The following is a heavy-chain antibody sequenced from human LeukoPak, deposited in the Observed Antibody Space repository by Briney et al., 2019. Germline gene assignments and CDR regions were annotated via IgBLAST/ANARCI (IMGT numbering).Heavy chain of an antibody. CDR1: GFTFNIYG. Sequence: GGSLRLSCAASGFTFNIYGMNWVRQAPGKGLEWVAAIWYDGSTKYYADSVKGRFTVSRDNSKNTLYLQMNSLRAEDTAVYYCANGRVYESYDYWGQGTLVTVSS. CDR3: ANGRVYESYDY. CDR2: IWYDGSTK. D-gene: IGHD6-13*01. J-gene: IGHJ4*02. V-gene: IGHV3-33*06.